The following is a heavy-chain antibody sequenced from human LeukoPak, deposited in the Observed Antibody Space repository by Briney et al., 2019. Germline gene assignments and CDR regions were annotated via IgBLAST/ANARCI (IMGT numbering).Heavy chain of an antibody. CDR3: AKDGGPAHLDAFDI. CDR1: GFTFSSYG. J-gene: IGHJ3*02. Sequence: GGSLRLSCAASGFTFSSYGMHWVRQAPGKGLEWAAVIWYDGSNKYYADSVKGRFTISRDSSKNTLYLRMNSLRAEDTAVYYCAKDGGPAHLDAFDIWGQGTMVTVSS. CDR2: IWYDGSNK. D-gene: IGHD4-23*01. V-gene: IGHV3-33*06.